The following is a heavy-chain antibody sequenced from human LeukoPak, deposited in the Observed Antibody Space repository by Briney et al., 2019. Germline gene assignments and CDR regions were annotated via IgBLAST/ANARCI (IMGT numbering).Heavy chain of an antibody. V-gene: IGHV4-39*07. Sequence: SGTLSLTCTVSGDSISSSSYYWGWIRQPPGKGLEWIGSIYYSGSTYYNPSLKSRVTISVDTSKNQFSLKLSSVTAADTALYYCARGYSYARSGGAFDIWGQGTMVTVSS. CDR1: GDSISSSSYY. J-gene: IGHJ3*02. D-gene: IGHD5-12*01. CDR2: IYYSGST. CDR3: ARGYSYARSGGAFDI.